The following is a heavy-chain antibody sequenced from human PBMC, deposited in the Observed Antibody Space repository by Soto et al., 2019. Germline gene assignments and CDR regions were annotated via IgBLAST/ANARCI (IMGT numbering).Heavy chain of an antibody. Sequence: QVQLQESGPGLVKPSETLSLTCTVSGGSISSYYWSWIRQPPGKGLEWIGYIYYSGSTNYNPSLKSRVTISVDTSKNQFSLKLSSVTAADTAVYYCARAYGDYEFDYWGQGTLVTLSS. CDR1: GGSISSYY. V-gene: IGHV4-59*01. D-gene: IGHD4-17*01. CDR3: ARAYGDYEFDY. CDR2: IYYSGST. J-gene: IGHJ4*02.